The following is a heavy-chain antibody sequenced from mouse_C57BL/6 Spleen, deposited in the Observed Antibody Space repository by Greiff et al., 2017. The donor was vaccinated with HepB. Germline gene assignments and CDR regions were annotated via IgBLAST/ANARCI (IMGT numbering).Heavy chain of an antibody. V-gene: IGHV14-4*01. CDR1: GFNIKDDY. CDR3: TSNYYGSSPFDY. Sequence: EVKLQESGAELVRPGASVKLSCTASGFNIKDDYMHWVKQRPEQGLEWIGWIDPENGDTEYASKFQGKATITADISSNTAYLQLSSLTSEDTAVYYCTSNYYGSSPFDYWGQGTTLTVSS. D-gene: IGHD1-1*01. CDR2: IDPENGDT. J-gene: IGHJ2*01.